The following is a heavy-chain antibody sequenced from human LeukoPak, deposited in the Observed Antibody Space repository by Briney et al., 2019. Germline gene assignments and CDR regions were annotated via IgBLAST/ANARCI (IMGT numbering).Heavy chain of an antibody. J-gene: IGHJ4*02. CDR2: IYYSGST. Sequence: SETLSLTCTVSGYSISSGYYWGWIRQPPGKGLEWIGYIYYSGSTNYNPSLKSRVTISVDTSKNQFSLKLSSVTAADTAVYYCARGQQWLTYYFDYWGQGTLVTVSS. D-gene: IGHD6-19*01. V-gene: IGHV4-38-2*02. CDR1: GYSISSGYY. CDR3: ARGQQWLTYYFDY.